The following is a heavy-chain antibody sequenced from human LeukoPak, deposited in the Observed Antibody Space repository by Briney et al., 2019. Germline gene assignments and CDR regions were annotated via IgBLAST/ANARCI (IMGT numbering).Heavy chain of an antibody. Sequence: ASVKVSCKTSGYTFTSFDINWVRQATGQGLEWLGGMNPYTDKTGNAQKFQGRVTFTGDTSIRTAYMEVSNLTSEDTAVYYCARAPSPYYYDSSAYYSDYWGQGTLVTVSP. CDR2: MNPYTDKT. V-gene: IGHV1-8*03. CDR1: GYTFTSFD. J-gene: IGHJ4*02. D-gene: IGHD3-22*01. CDR3: ARAPSPYYYDSSAYYSDY.